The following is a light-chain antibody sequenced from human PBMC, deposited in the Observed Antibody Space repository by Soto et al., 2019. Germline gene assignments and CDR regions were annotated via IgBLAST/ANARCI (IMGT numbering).Light chain of an antibody. CDR3: SSSEV. CDR2: DVS. Sequence: QSALTQPASVSGSPGQSITISCTGTSSDVGGYNYVSWYQQHPGKAPKLMIYDVSNRPSGVSNRFSGSKSGNTASLTISGLQAEDEADYYCSSSEVFGGGTQLTVL. CDR1: SSDVGGYNY. J-gene: IGLJ3*02. V-gene: IGLV2-14*01.